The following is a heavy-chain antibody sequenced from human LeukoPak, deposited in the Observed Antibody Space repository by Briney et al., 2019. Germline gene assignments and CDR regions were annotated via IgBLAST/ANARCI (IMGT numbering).Heavy chain of an antibody. CDR2: ISGSGGST. Sequence: GGSLRLSCAASRFTFSSYAMSWVRQAPGKGLEWVSAISGSGGSTYYADSVKGRFIISRDNSKNTLYLQMNSLRAEDTAVYYCAKRKQYYYDSSGYCGLDYWGQGTLVTVSS. V-gene: IGHV3-23*01. CDR3: AKRKQYYYDSSGYCGLDY. D-gene: IGHD3-22*01. J-gene: IGHJ4*02. CDR1: RFTFSSYA.